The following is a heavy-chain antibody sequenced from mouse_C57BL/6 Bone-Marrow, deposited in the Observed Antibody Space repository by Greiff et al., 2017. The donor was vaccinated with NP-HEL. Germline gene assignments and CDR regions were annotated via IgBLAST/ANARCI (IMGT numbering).Heavy chain of an antibody. CDR1: GYAFTNYL. Sequence: QVQLQQSGAELVRPGTSVKVSCKASGYAFTNYLIEWVKQRPGQGLEWIGVINPGSGGTNYNEKFKGKATLTADKSSSTAYMQLSSLTSEDSAVYFCARGEVTTVYYFDDWGQGTTLTVSS. D-gene: IGHD1-1*01. CDR2: INPGSGGT. V-gene: IGHV1-54*01. J-gene: IGHJ2*01. CDR3: ARGEVTTVYYFDD.